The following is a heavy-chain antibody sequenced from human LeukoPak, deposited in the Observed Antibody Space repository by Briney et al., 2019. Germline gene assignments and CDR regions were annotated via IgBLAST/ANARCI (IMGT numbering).Heavy chain of an antibody. CDR3: ARVGTGGWSYFQH. J-gene: IGHJ1*01. Sequence: GGSQRLSCAASGFTVSSNYMSWVRQAPGKGLEWVSVIYSGGSTYYADSVKGRFTISRDNSKNTLYLQMNSLRAEDTAVYYCARVGTGGWSYFQHWGQGTLVTVSS. V-gene: IGHV3-53*01. CDR1: GFTVSSNY. D-gene: IGHD6-19*01. CDR2: IYSGGST.